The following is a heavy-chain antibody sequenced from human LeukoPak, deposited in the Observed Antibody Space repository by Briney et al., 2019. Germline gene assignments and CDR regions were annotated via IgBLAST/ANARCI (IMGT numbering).Heavy chain of an antibody. V-gene: IGHV3-7*03. CDR1: GFTFSSYW. CDR3: ARDRDDYVWGSYLGAFDV. J-gene: IGHJ3*01. CDR2: IKQDGSEK. Sequence: GGSLRLSCAASGFTFSSYWMSWVRQAPGKGLEWVANIKQDGSEKYYVDSVKGRFTISRDNFKNTLYLQMHSLRAEDTAVFYCARDRDDYVWGSYLGAFDVWGHGTTVTVSS. D-gene: IGHD3-16*01.